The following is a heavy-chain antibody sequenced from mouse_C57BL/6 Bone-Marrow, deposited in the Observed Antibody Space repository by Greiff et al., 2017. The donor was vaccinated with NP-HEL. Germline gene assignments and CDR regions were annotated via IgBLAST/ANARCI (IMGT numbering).Heavy chain of an antibody. D-gene: IGHD3-2*02. Sequence: QVQLQQPGAELVKPGASVKMSCKASGYTFTSYWITWVKQRPGQGLEWIGDIYPGSGSTNYNEKFKSKATLTVDTSSSTAYMQLSSLTSEDSAVYYCARGDSSGQFLYYFDYWGQGTTLTVSS. CDR1: GYTFTSYW. CDR3: ARGDSSGQFLYYFDY. V-gene: IGHV1-55*01. J-gene: IGHJ2*01. CDR2: IYPGSGST.